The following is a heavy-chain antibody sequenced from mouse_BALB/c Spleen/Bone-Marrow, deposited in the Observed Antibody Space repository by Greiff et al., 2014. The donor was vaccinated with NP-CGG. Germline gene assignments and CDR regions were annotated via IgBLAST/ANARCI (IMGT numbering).Heavy chain of an antibody. CDR2: ISSGSSTI. CDR3: TRSRTLGAMDY. CDR1: GFTFSSFG. D-gene: IGHD1-2*01. V-gene: IGHV5-17*02. Sequence: EVKLEESGGGLVQPGGSRKLSCAASGFTFSSFGMHWVRQAPEKGLEWVAYISSGSSTIYYADTMKGRFTISRDNPKNTLFLQMTSLRSEDTAMYYCTRSRTLGAMDYWGQGTSVTVSS. J-gene: IGHJ4*01.